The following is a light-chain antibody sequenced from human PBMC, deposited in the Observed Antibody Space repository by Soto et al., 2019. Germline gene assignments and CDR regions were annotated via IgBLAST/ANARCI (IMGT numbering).Light chain of an antibody. CDR3: QQANSFPIT. Sequence: IQVSISPAALSASIGFRVTISGRASQGVSSYLAWYQQKPGKAPNLLIYAASSLQSGVPSRFSGSGSGTDFTLTISSLQPEDFATYYCQQANSFPITFGQGTRLEIK. CDR1: QGVSSY. J-gene: IGKJ5*01. CDR2: AAS. V-gene: IGKV1-12*01.